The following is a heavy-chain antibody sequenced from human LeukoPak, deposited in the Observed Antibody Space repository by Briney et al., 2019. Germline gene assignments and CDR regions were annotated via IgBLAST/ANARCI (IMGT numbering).Heavy chain of an antibody. CDR1: GFTFSSYA. Sequence: GGSLRLSCAASGFTFSSYAISWVRQAPGKGLEWVSAISGSGGSTYYADSVKGRFTISRDNSKNTLYLQMNSLRAEDTAVYYCAKREYSSSEFGYWGQGTLVTVSS. D-gene: IGHD6-6*01. CDR3: AKREYSSSEFGY. CDR2: ISGSGGST. V-gene: IGHV3-23*01. J-gene: IGHJ4*02.